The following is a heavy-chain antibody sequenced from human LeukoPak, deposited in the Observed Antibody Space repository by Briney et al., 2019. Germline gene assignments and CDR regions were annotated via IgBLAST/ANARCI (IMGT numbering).Heavy chain of an antibody. CDR1: GFTFDSYS. Sequence: GGSLRLSCAASGFTFDSYSMNWVRQVPGKGLEWVSGISWNSGSIGYADSVKGRFTISRDNAKNSLYLQMNSLRAEDTALYYCAKGPYIAARPGWFDAWGQGTLVTVSS. V-gene: IGHV3-9*01. CDR3: AKGPYIAARPGWFDA. CDR2: ISWNSGSI. J-gene: IGHJ5*02. D-gene: IGHD6-6*01.